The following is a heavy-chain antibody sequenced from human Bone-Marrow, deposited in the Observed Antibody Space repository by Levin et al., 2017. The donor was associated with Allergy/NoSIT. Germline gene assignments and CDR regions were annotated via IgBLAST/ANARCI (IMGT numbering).Heavy chain of an antibody. D-gene: IGHD3-3*01. CDR3: ARWGLRYEFWSSYVDV. CDR1: GFTFSDYY. Sequence: GGSLRLSCAASGFTFSDYYMSWIRQAPGKGLEWVSYISSGGSNIFYGDSVKGRFSISRDNAKNSLYLQMNSLRAEDTAVYYCARWGLRYEFWSSYVDVWGKGTTVTVSS. CDR2: ISSGGSNI. V-gene: IGHV3-11*01. J-gene: IGHJ6*03.